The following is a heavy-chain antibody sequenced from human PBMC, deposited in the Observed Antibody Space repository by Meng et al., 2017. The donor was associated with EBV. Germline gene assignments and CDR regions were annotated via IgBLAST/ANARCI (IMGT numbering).Heavy chain of an antibody. CDR2: INVGVGYT. CDR3: VRGPPVGVPGPGDY. V-gene: IGHV1-3*01. CDR1: GYAFTSYI. D-gene: IGHD2-21*01. Sequence: FVQSGAEVKSPGASVKFSCKASGYAFTSYILHWVRQAPGQRLEWMGWINVGVGYTKYSQKFQGRVTISSDTSATTGYMELSSLRSEDTAVYYCVRGPPVGVPGPGDYWGQGTLVTVSS. J-gene: IGHJ4*02.